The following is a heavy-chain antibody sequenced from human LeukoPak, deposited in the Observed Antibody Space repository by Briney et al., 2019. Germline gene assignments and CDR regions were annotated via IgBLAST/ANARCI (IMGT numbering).Heavy chain of an antibody. CDR1: GGSFSGYY. CDR2: LNHSGST. D-gene: IGHD6-19*01. CDR3: ARVGWGGYYGMDV. Sequence: SETLSLTCAVYGGSFSGYYWSWIRQPPGKGLEWIGELNHSGSTNYNPSLKSRVTISVDTSKNQFSLKLSSVTAADTAVYYCARVGWGGYYGMDVWGQGTTVTVSS. V-gene: IGHV4-34*01. J-gene: IGHJ6*02.